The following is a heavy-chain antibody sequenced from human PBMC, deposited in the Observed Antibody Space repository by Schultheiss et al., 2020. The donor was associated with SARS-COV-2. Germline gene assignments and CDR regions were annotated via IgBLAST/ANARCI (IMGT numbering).Heavy chain of an antibody. J-gene: IGHJ4*02. Sequence: SETLSLTCAVSGYSISSGYYWGWIRQPPGKGLEWIGEINQSGSTYYNPSLKSRVTMSTDTSKNQFTLKLSSVTAAETAVYYCARSGPYYYGSGSYSYWGQGTLVTVSS. V-gene: IGHV4-38-2*01. D-gene: IGHD3-10*01. CDR1: GYSISSGYY. CDR3: ARSGPYYYGSGSYSY. CDR2: INQSGST.